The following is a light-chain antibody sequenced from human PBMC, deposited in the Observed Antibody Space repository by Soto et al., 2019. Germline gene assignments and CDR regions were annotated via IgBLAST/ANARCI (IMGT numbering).Light chain of an antibody. CDR2: DVS. Sequence: QPVLPQPASVSGSPGQSITISCTGTSSDVGGYNYVSWYQQHPGKAPKLMIYDVSYRPSGVSNRFSGSKSGNTASLTISGLQSEDEAEYYCSSYTSTSTLVFGTGTKLTVL. CDR3: SSYTSTSTLV. J-gene: IGLJ1*01. CDR1: SSDVGGYNY. V-gene: IGLV2-14*01.